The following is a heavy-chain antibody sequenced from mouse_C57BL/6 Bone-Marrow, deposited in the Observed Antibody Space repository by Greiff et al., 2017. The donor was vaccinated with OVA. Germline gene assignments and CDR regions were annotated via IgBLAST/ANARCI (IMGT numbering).Heavy chain of an antibody. CDR3: ARAYYSNLGWFAY. J-gene: IGHJ3*01. CDR1: GYAFTNYL. CDR2: INPGSGGT. Sequence: VQLVESGAELVRPGTSVKVSCKASGYAFTNYLIEWVKQRPGQGLEWIGVINPGSGGTNYNEKFKGKATLTADKSSSTAYMQLSSLTSEDSAVYFCARAYYSNLGWFAYWGQGTLVTVSA. D-gene: IGHD2-5*01. V-gene: IGHV1-54*01.